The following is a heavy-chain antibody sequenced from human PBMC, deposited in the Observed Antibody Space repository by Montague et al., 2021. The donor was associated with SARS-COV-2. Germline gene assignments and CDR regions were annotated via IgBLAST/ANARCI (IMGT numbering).Heavy chain of an antibody. CDR1: SGSIISSGYY. Sequence: SETLSLTCSVSSGSIISSGYYWGWIRQPPGKELEWIGNIYYSGTTYYNPSLHSRGTISVDTSKNHLSLRLSSVTAADTAVYFCARGMSRGVTTPFDYWGQGSQVTVSS. J-gene: IGHJ4*02. V-gene: IGHV4-39*02. D-gene: IGHD3-10*01. CDR2: IYYSGTT. CDR3: ARGMSRGVTTPFDY.